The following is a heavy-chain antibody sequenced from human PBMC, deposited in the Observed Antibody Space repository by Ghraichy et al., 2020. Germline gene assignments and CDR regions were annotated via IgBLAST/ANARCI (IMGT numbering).Heavy chain of an antibody. CDR3: ARAAYNWNDWGPNAFDI. Sequence: SETLSLTCTVSGGSISSGGYYWSWIRQHPGKGLEWIGYIYYSGSTYYNPSLKSRVTISVDTSKNQFSLKLSSVTAADTAVYYCARAAYNWNDWGPNAFDIWGQGTMVTVSS. CDR2: IYYSGST. V-gene: IGHV4-31*03. CDR1: GGSISSGGYY. J-gene: IGHJ3*02. D-gene: IGHD1-20*01.